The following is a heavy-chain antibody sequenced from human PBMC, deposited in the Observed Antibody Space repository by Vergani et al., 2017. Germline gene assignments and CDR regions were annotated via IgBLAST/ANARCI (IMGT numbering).Heavy chain of an antibody. CDR3: AQNYYGCGTPAAEPDYYYYGMDV. J-gene: IGHJ6*02. D-gene: IGHD3-10*01. CDR1: GYSFTSYW. Sequence: EVQLVQSGAEVKKPGESLRISCKGSGYSFTSYWISWVRQMPGKGLEWMGRIDPSDSYTNYSPSFQGHVTISADKSISTAYLQWSSLKASDTAMYYCAQNYYGCGTPAAEPDYYYYGMDVWGQGTTVTVSS. CDR2: IDPSDSYT. V-gene: IGHV5-10-1*01.